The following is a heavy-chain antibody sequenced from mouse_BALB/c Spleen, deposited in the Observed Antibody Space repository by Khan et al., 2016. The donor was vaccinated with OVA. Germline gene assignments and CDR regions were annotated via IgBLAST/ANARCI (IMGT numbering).Heavy chain of an antibody. CDR2: INPYSGAT. CDR3: TRGGTATYAGFPY. D-gene: IGHD1-2*01. CDR1: GYSFTGYY. V-gene: IGHV1-31*01. J-gene: IGHJ3*01. Sequence: VQLKQSGPELVRPGASVKISCKASGYSFTGYYMHWVKQSHVKSLEWIGRINPYSGATTYNQNFTDKASLTVDKSSSTAYMELHSLTSEDSAVYYCTRGGTATYAGFPYWGQGTLVTVSA.